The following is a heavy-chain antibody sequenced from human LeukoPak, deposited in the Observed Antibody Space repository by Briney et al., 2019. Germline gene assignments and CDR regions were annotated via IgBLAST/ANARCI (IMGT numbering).Heavy chain of an antibody. D-gene: IGHD1-20*01. CDR3: ARVGHNWNDVNWFDP. V-gene: IGHV1-69*05. CDR2: IIPIFGTA. J-gene: IGHJ5*02. CDR1: GGTFSSYA. Sequence: VASVKVSCKASGGTFSSYAISWVRQAPGQGLEWMGGIIPIFGTANYAQKFQGRVTITTDESTSTAYMELSSLRSEDTAVYCCARVGHNWNDVNWFDPWGQGTLVTVSS.